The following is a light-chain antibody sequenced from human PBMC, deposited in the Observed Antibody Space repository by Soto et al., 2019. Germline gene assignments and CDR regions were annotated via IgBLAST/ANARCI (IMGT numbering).Light chain of an antibody. CDR1: SSEVGGYNY. Sequence: QSVLTQPASVSGSPGQSITISCTGTSSEVGGYNYVSWYQQHPGKAPKLMIYDVSNRPSGVSNRFSGSKSGNTASLTISGLQAEDEADYYCSSYTSSSNYVFGTGTKVTV. V-gene: IGLV2-14*01. J-gene: IGLJ1*01. CDR3: SSYTSSSNYV. CDR2: DVS.